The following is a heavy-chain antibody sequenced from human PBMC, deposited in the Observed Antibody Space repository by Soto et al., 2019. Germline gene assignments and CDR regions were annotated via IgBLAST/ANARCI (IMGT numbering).Heavy chain of an antibody. J-gene: IGHJ3*01. V-gene: IGHV3-23*01. D-gene: IGHD6-19*01. CDR2: IGANGAAT. CDR1: GFTFSNYP. CDR3: AQVGFSSGEVGGFDF. Sequence: EVQVLESGGDLIQPGGSLRLSCAAFGFTFSNYPMVWVRQAPEKGLEWVSTIGANGAATHYADSVKGRFTISRDNSKNTMYLQMDSLRGEDTAVYYCAQVGFSSGEVGGFDFWGQGTLVTVSS.